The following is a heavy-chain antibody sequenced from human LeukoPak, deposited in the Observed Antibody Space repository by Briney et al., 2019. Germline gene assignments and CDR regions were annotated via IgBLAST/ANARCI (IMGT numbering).Heavy chain of an antibody. CDR2: IQSDGNNK. V-gene: IGHV3-30*02. CDR3: AKVLMDYGDYFDY. D-gene: IGHD4-17*01. CDR1: GFTFINYG. Sequence: GGSLRLSCAASGFTFINYGIYWVRQAPGKGLEWVAFIQSDGNNKYYADSVKGRFSISRDNSKNTLYLQMNSLRTEDTAVYYCAKVLMDYGDYFDYWGQGTLVTVSS. J-gene: IGHJ4*02.